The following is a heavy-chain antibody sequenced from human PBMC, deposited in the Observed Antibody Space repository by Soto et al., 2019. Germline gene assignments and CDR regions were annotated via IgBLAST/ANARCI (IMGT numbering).Heavy chain of an antibody. J-gene: IGHJ4*02. CDR1: GLTFSSYG. Sequence: GGSLRLSCAASGLTFSSYGMHWVRQAPGKGLEWVAVISYDGSNKYYADSVTGRFTISRDNSKNTLYLQMNSLRDEDTALYFCAKDFTPDSRWDIDYWGQGTLVTVSS. V-gene: IGHV3-30*18. CDR2: ISYDGSNK. CDR3: AKDFTPDSRWDIDY. D-gene: IGHD1-26*01.